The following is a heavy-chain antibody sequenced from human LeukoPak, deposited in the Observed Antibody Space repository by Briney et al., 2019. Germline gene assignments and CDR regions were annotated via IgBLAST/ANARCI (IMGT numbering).Heavy chain of an antibody. V-gene: IGHV1-2*02. CDR1: GYTFTSYY. CDR2: INPNSGGT. Sequence: AASVKVSCKASGYTFTSYYMHWVRQAPGQGLEWMGWINPNSGGTNHAQKFQGRVTMTRDTSISTAYMELSRLRSDDTAVYYCARDRPLDADDYYGFYYFDYWGQGTLVTVSS. J-gene: IGHJ4*02. D-gene: IGHD3-10*01. CDR3: ARDRPLDADDYYGFYYFDY.